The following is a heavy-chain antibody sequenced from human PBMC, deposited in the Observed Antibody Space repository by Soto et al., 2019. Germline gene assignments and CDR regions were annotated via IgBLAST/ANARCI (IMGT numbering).Heavy chain of an antibody. CDR3: TRGTTIVVWSSFDP. CDR1: GSTFSGSD. Sequence: LRLSCVASGSTFSGSDINWVRQASGKGLEWVGRIRSKGDNYATAYAASVKGRFTTSRDDSKNAAYLQMNSLKIEDTAMYFCTRGTTIVVWSSFDPWGQGTLVTVSS. V-gene: IGHV3-73*01. D-gene: IGHD3-22*01. J-gene: IGHJ5*02. CDR2: IRSKGDNYAT.